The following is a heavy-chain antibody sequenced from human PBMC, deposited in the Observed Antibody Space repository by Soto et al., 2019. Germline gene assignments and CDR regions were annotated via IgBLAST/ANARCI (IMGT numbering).Heavy chain of an antibody. CDR3: ARDRRWNFSRRAFDI. V-gene: IGHV4-59*01. D-gene: IGHD1-7*01. CDR1: GGSISSYY. CDR2: IYYSGST. J-gene: IGHJ3*02. Sequence: PSETLSLTCTVSGGSISSYYWSWIRQPPGKGLEWIGYIYYSGSTNYNPSLKSRVTISVDTSKNQFSLKLSSVTAADTAVYYCARDRRWNFSRRAFDIWGQGTMVTVSS.